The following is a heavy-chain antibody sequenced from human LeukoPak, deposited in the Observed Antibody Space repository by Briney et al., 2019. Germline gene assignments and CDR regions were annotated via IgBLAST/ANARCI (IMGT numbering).Heavy chain of an antibody. CDR2: IYTSGST. V-gene: IGHV4-4*07. D-gene: IGHD6-19*01. CDR1: GGSISSYD. CDR3: ARGAVAGHYYYYYGMDV. J-gene: IGHJ6*02. Sequence: SETLSLTCTVSGGSISSYDWSWIRQPAGKGLEWIGRIYTSGSTNYNPSLKSRVTMSVDTSKNQFSLKLSSVTAADTAVYYCARGAVAGHYYYYYGMDVWGQGTTVTVSS.